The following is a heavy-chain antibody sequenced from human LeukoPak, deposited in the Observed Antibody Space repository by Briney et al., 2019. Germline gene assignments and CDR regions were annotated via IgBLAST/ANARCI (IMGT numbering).Heavy chain of an antibody. CDR1: GGSFSGYY. Sequence: PSETLSLTCAVYGGSFSGYYWSWIRQPPGKGLEWIGEINHSGSTNYNPSLKSRVTISVDTSKNHFSLKLSSVTAADTAVYYCARVRSRYSGSWLYYWGQGTLVTVSS. CDR3: ARVRSRYSGSWLYY. D-gene: IGHD6-13*01. J-gene: IGHJ4*02. V-gene: IGHV4-34*01. CDR2: INHSGST.